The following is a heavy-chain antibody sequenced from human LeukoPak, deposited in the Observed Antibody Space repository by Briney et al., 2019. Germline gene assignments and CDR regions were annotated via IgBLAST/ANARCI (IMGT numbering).Heavy chain of an antibody. CDR1: GYTFTSYH. Sequence: ASVKLSCKASGYTFTSYHMHWVRQAPGQGLEWMGIINPSGGTTNYAQKFQGRVTMTRDMSTRTVYMELSSLRSDDTAVYYGAREEGWGSYLSDYWGQGTLVTVSA. J-gene: IGHJ4*02. CDR2: INPSGGTT. V-gene: IGHV1-46*01. D-gene: IGHD3-16*02. CDR3: AREEGWGSYLSDY.